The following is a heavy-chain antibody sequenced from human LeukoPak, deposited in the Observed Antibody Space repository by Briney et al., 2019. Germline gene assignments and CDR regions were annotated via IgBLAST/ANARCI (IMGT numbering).Heavy chain of an antibody. CDR3: ARSDSSGYYYAFDI. CDR1: GYTFTGYY. Sequence: ASVKVSCKASGYTFTGYYMHWVRQAPGQGLEWMGWINPNGGGTNYAQKFQGRVTMTRDTSISTAYMELSRLRSDDTAVYYCARSDSSGYYYAFDIWGQGTMVTVSS. CDR2: INPNGGGT. J-gene: IGHJ3*02. V-gene: IGHV1-2*02. D-gene: IGHD3-22*01.